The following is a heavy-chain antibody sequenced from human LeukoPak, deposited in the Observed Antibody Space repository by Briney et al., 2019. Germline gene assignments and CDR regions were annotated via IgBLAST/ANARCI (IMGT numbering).Heavy chain of an antibody. Sequence: SQTLSLTCTVSGGSISSGSYYWSWIRQPAGEGLEWIGRIYTSGSTNYNPSLKSRVTISVDTSKNQFSLKLSSVTAADTAVYYCAREAVAAQEWFDPWGQGTLVTVSS. CDR3: AREAVAAQEWFDP. CDR1: GGSISSGSYY. V-gene: IGHV4-61*02. D-gene: IGHD6-19*01. CDR2: IYTSGST. J-gene: IGHJ5*02.